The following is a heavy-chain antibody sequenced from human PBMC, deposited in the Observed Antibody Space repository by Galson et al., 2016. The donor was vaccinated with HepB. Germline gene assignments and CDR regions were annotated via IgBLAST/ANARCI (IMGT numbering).Heavy chain of an antibody. CDR2: INPDSGVT. Sequence: SVKVSCKASGYTLTDYYIHWVRQAPGQGLEWMGWINPDSGVTSYAQKFQGRVTMTRDTSISTVYMELSRLKSDDTAIYYCARDRYSGSYYVGAFEIWGQGTMVTVS. CDR3: ARDRYSGSYYVGAFEI. J-gene: IGHJ3*02. D-gene: IGHD1-26*01. V-gene: IGHV1-2*02. CDR1: GYTLTDYY.